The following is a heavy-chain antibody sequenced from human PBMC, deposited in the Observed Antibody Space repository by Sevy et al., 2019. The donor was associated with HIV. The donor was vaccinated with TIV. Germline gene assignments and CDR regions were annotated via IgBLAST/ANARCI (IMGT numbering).Heavy chain of an antibody. CDR2: ISWDSDLV. CDR3: AKDMGRSGNYYYGMDV. J-gene: IGHJ6*02. D-gene: IGHD3-10*01. V-gene: IGHV3-9*01. CDR1: RFNFDDYA. Sequence: GGSLRLSCAASRFNFDDYAMHWVRQAPGKGLEWVSGISWDSDLVAYAYSVKGRFTISRDNAKNSLYLQMNSLRPEDTALYYCAKDMGRSGNYYYGMDVWGQGTTVTVSS.